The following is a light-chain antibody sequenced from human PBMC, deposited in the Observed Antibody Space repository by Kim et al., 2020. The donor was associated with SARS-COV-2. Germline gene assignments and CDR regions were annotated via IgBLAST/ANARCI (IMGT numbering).Light chain of an antibody. Sequence: PGQTASSTCSGVVLWDKYVCWCQQRPGQSPVLVIYQDNKWPSGIPERFSGSNSGNTATLTISGTQALDEADYYCQAWDSSTSSWVFGGGTQLTVL. V-gene: IGLV3-1*01. J-gene: IGLJ3*02. CDR3: QAWDSSTSSWV. CDR2: QDN. CDR1: VLWDKY.